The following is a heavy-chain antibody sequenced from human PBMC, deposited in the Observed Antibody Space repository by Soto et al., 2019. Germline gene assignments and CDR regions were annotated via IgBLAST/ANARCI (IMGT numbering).Heavy chain of an antibody. J-gene: IGHJ6*02. Sequence: ASVKVSCKASGCTFTGYYMHWVRQAPGQGLEWMGWINPNSGGTNYAQKFQGRVTMTRDTSISTAYMELSRLRSDDTAVYYCARGVGYIVVVVAATQYYGMDVWGQGTTVTVSS. D-gene: IGHD2-15*01. CDR2: INPNSGGT. CDR1: GCTFTGYY. V-gene: IGHV1-2*02. CDR3: ARGVGYIVVVVAATQYYGMDV.